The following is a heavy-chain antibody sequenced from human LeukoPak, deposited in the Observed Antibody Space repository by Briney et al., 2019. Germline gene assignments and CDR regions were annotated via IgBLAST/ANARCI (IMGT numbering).Heavy chain of an antibody. D-gene: IGHD3-16*02. CDR2: ISWNSGSI. J-gene: IGHJ4*02. V-gene: IGHV3-9*01. Sequence: GRSLRLSCAASGFTFDDYAMHWVRQAPGKGLEWVSGISWNSGSIGYADSVKGRFTISRDNAKNSLYLQMNSLRAEDTAVYYCARDSVWVSFSDYWGQGTLVTVSS. CDR1: GFTFDDYA. CDR3: ARDSVWVSFSDY.